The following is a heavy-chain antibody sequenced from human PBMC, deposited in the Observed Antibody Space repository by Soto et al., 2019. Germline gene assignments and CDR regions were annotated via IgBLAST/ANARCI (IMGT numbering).Heavy chain of an antibody. CDR2: IIPVFGAA. CDR3: ARDPRSGWAHDAFDV. J-gene: IGHJ3*01. V-gene: IGHV1-69*01. CDR1: GGAFSTPD. D-gene: IGHD3-22*01. Sequence: QVHLVQSGAEVKMPGSSVRVSCASSGGAFSTPDIGWVRQAPGQGVEWMGGIIPVFGAANYAQKFKGRVIITADESTRTAYLEMGSLKAEDTATYYCARDPRSGWAHDAFDVWGPGTFIIVSS.